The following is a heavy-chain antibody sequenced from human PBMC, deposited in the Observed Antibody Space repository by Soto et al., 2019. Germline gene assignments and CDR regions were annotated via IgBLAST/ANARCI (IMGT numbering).Heavy chain of an antibody. V-gene: IGHV1-18*04. CDR2: ISAYNGNP. CDR3: ERALTIPYDYVWVSYRPPPDSYGMDV. CDR1: GYTFTSYG. Sequence: QVQLVQSGAEVKKPGASVKVSCKASGYTFTSYGISWVRPAPGQGLEWMGWISAYNGNPNYAQKLHGRVTMTTDTSTSTAYMEMRSLRSDDTALYYCERALTIPYDYVWVSYRPPPDSYGMDVWGQGTTVTVSS. J-gene: IGHJ6*02. D-gene: IGHD3-16*02.